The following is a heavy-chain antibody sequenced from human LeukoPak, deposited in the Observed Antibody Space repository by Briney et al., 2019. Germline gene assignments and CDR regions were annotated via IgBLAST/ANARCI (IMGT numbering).Heavy chain of an antibody. J-gene: IGHJ4*02. Sequence: ASVKVSCKASAYTFTNYYIHWVRQAPGQGLEWMGIINPNGGSTSYAQKFQGRVTMTRDTSTTTVYTELSSLRSEDTAVYYCARAMVRGVSNPFDSWGQGTLVTVSS. CDR1: AYTFTNYY. CDR2: INPNGGST. D-gene: IGHD3-10*01. CDR3: ARAMVRGVSNPFDS. V-gene: IGHV1-46*01.